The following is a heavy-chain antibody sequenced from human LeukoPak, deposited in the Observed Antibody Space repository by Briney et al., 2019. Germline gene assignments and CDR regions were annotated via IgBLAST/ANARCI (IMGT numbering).Heavy chain of an antibody. Sequence: SQSLSLTCTVSGGSVGSGDYDWGWVRRPPGRGLDWFGVIYYSGSPYYSPSLKSRVTISVDTSKNQFSLKLSSVTAADTAVYYCARDGLSGYVCDYWGQGTLVTVSS. CDR1: GGSVGSGDYD. D-gene: IGHD5-12*01. V-gene: IGHV4-30-4*08. J-gene: IGHJ4*02. CDR2: IYYSGSP. CDR3: ARDGLSGYVCDY.